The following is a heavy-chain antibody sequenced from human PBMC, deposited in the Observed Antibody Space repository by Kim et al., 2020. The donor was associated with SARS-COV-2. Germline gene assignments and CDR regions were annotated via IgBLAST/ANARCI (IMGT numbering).Heavy chain of an antibody. V-gene: IGHV3-23*03. CDR2: ISIGGGTT. D-gene: IGHD3-10*01. Sequence: GGSLRLSCAASGFTFSSCAMSWVRQAPGKGLEWVSIISIGGGTTYYADSVKGRFTISRDNSKNTLHLQMNSLRVEDTAVYYCAKTKYDSGTYYRVFEYWGQGTLVTVSS. CDR1: GFTFSSCA. J-gene: IGHJ4*02. CDR3: AKTKYDSGTYYRVFEY.